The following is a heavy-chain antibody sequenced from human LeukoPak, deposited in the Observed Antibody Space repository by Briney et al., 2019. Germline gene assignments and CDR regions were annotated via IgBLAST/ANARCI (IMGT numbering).Heavy chain of an antibody. V-gene: IGHV3-48*04. CDR3: ARDKRRDYYDSSGYRHY. CDR2: ISRSSSNK. Sequence: GGSLRLSCAGSGFSFRSYSMNWVRQAPGKGLEWISYISRSSSNKFYADSVKGRFTISRDNAKNSLYLQMNSLRAEDTAVYYCARDKRRDYYDSSGYRHYWGQGTLVSVSS. D-gene: IGHD3-22*01. J-gene: IGHJ4*02. CDR1: GFSFRSYS.